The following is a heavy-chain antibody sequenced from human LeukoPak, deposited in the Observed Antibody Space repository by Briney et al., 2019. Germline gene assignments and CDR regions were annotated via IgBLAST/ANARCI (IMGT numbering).Heavy chain of an antibody. J-gene: IGHJ4*02. V-gene: IGHV3-53*01. CDR3: TRTFLSGDGYKVGYFDY. CDR2: IYRSGST. CDR1: GVTVSSTY. Sequence: GGSLRLSCAASGVTVSSTYMSWVRQAPGKGLEWVSLIYRSGSTYYADSVKGRITISRDNSKNTLFLQMNSLTAEDTAMYYCTRTFLSGDGYKVGYFDYWGQGTLVTVSS. D-gene: IGHD5-24*01.